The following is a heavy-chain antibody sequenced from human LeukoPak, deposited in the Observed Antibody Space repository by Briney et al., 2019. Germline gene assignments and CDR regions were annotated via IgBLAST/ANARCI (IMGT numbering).Heavy chain of an antibody. Sequence: SQTLSLTCAISGDSVSSNSAAWNWIRQSPSRGLEWLGRTYYRSKWYNDYAVSVKSRITINPDTSKNQFSLQLNSVTPEDTAVYYCAREYYYDSSGYRGYYFDYWGQGTLVTVSS. D-gene: IGHD3-22*01. V-gene: IGHV6-1*01. J-gene: IGHJ4*02. CDR3: AREYYYDSSGYRGYYFDY. CDR2: TYYRSKWYN. CDR1: GDSVSSNSAA.